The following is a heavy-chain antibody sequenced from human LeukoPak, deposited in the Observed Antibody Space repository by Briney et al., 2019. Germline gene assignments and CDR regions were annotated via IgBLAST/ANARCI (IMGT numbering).Heavy chain of an antibody. CDR2: IDYSGST. V-gene: IGHV4-39*07. CDR3: VREVVIREPGSGWYHPSSTDVFDV. CDR1: LGSITTSSYY. J-gene: IGHJ3*01. Sequence: PSETLSLTCSVSLGSITTSSYYWAWIRQPPGKGLQWIASIDYSGSTCYNPSLRSRVAMSVDTSKNQFSLTVNSVTAADTAIYYCVREVVIREPGSGWYHPSSTDVFDVWGQGTMVAVS. D-gene: IGHD6-19*01.